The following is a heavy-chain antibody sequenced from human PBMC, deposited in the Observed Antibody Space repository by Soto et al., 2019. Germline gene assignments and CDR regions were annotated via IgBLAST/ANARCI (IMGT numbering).Heavy chain of an antibody. Sequence: EVQLLESGGGLVQPGGPLRLSCAAAGFTFNNYAMTWVRQAPGKGLEWVSAISGGGDTTSYADSVKGRFTVSRDGSKNTLYLQRSSLRAEDTALYYCAKGRGGSGSLTPRVDFWGQGTLVTVSS. D-gene: IGHD3-10*01. CDR3: AKGRGGSGSLTPRVDF. CDR1: GFTFNNYA. V-gene: IGHV3-23*01. J-gene: IGHJ4*02. CDR2: ISGGGDTT.